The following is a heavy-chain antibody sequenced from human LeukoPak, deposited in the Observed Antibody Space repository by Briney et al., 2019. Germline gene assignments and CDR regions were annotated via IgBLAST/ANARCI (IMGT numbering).Heavy chain of an antibody. V-gene: IGHV4-59*01. J-gene: IGHJ4*02. CDR3: ARVPGSGYCSSTSCLSFDY. CDR2: IYYSGST. D-gene: IGHD2-2*01. CDR1: GGSISSYY. Sequence: SETLSLTCTVSGGSISSYYWSWIRQPPGKGLEGIGYIYYSGSTNYNPSLKSRVTISVDTSKNQFSLKLSSVTAADTAVYYCARVPGSGYCSSTSCLSFDYWGQGTLVTVSS.